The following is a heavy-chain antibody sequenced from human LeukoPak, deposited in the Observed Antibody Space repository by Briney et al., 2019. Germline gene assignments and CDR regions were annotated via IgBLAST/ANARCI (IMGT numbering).Heavy chain of an antibody. D-gene: IGHD6-6*01. CDR3: TTEGSSTPFDS. V-gene: IGHV1-24*01. Sequence: GASVNNSCKISGHTLTELSMHWVRQAPGEGLEWMGGFNPEDAATIYAQKFQGRVTMTEDTSTNTAYMELSSLRSEDTAVYYCTTEGSSTPFDSWGQGTLVTVSS. J-gene: IGHJ4*02. CDR1: GHTLTELS. CDR2: FNPEDAAT.